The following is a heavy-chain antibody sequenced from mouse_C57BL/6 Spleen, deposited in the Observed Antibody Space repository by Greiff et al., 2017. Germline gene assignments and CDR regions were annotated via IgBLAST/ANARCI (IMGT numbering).Heavy chain of an antibody. Sequence: QVQLQQSGAELARPGASVKLSCKASGYTFTSYGISWVKQRTGQGLEWIGEIYPSSGNTYYNEKFKGKATLTAANSSSTGYVELRSLTSEDSAGYFLARWSTTVERTFLDYWGQGTTLTVSS. V-gene: IGHV1-81*01. CDR2: IYPSSGNT. D-gene: IGHD1-1*01. CDR3: ARWSTTVERTFLDY. J-gene: IGHJ2*01. CDR1: GYTFTSYG.